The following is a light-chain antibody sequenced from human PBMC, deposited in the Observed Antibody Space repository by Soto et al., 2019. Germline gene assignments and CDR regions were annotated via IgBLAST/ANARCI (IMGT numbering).Light chain of an antibody. CDR2: DAS. J-gene: IGKJ4*01. CDR1: QSVRSNY. CDR3: QQYGSSPLP. V-gene: IGKV3-20*01. Sequence: EIVLTQSPDTLSLSPGERATLSCRASQSVRSNYLAWYQQKPGQAPRFLIYDASSRATGIPDRFSGSGSGTDFTLTISRLEPEDFAVYYCQQYGSSPLPFGGGNKVDSK.